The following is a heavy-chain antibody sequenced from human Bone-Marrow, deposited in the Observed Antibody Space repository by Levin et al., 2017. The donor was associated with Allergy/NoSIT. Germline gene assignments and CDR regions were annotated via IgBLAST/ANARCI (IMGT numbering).Heavy chain of an antibody. CDR3: ATQDGRVLEWLLLLPLDY. D-gene: IGHD3-3*01. CDR1: GFTFSSYA. CDR2: ISGSGGST. V-gene: IGHV3-23*01. Sequence: PGGSLRLSCAASGFTFSSYAMSWVRQAPGKGLEWVSAISGSGGSTYYADSVKGRFTISRDNSKNTLYLQMNSLRAEDTAVYYCATQDGRVLEWLLLLPLDYWGQGTLVTVSA. J-gene: IGHJ4*02.